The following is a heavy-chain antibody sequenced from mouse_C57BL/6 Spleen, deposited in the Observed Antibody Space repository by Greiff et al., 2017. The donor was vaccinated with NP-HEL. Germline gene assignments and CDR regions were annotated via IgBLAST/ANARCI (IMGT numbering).Heavy chain of an antibody. Sequence: DVQLQESGGGLVKPGGSLKLSCAASGFTFSSYTMSWVRQTPEKRLEWVATISGGGGNTYYPESVKGRFTISRDNAKNTLYLQMSSLRSEDTALYYCARGGSSYFDYWGKGTTLTVSS. CDR3: ARGGSSYFDY. J-gene: IGHJ2*01. V-gene: IGHV5-9*01. D-gene: IGHD1-1*01. CDR2: ISGGGGNT. CDR1: GFTFSSYT.